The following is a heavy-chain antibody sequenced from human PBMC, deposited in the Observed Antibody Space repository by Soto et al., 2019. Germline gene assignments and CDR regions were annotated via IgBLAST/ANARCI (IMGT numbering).Heavy chain of an antibody. D-gene: IGHD2-15*01. CDR2: IYYSGST. CDR1: GGSISSYY. Sequence: SETLSLTCTVSGGSISSYYWSWIRQPPGKGLEWIGYIYYSGSTNYNPSLKSRVTISVDTSKNQFSLKLSSVTAADTAVYYCARHRPEGKMVVAIDFDYWGQGTLVTVSS. CDR3: ARHRPEGKMVVAIDFDY. V-gene: IGHV4-59*08. J-gene: IGHJ4*02.